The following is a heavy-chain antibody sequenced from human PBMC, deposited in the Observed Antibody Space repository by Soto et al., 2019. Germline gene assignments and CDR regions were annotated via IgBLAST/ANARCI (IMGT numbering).Heavy chain of an antibody. V-gene: IGHV4-34*01. D-gene: IGHD4-17*01. J-gene: IGHJ4*02. CDR2: INHSGST. CDR1: GGSFSGYY. CDR3: AREYGDYGVIDY. Sequence: QVQLQQWGAGLLKPSETLSLTCAVYGGSFSGYYWSWTRQPPGKGLEWIGEINHSGSTNYNPSLKSRVTISVDTSKNQFSLKLSSVTAADTAVYYCAREYGDYGVIDYWGQGTLVTVSS.